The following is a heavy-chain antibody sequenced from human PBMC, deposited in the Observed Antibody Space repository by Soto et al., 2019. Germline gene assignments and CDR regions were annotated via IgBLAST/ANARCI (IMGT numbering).Heavy chain of an antibody. D-gene: IGHD5-18*01. CDR3: ARKGYSYDYSHYYYYGMDV. CDR2: IYYSGST. CDR1: GGSISSSSYY. J-gene: IGHJ6*02. V-gene: IGHV4-39*01. Sequence: PSETLSLTCTVSGGSISSSSYYWGWIRQPPGKGLEWIGSIYYSGSTYYNPSLKSRVTISVDTSKNQFSLKLSSVTAADTAVYYCARKGYSYDYSHYYYYGMDVWGQGTTVTVSS.